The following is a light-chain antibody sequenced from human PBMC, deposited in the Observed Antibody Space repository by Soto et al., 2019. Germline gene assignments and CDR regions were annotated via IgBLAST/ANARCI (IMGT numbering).Light chain of an antibody. CDR2: EVT. CDR1: RSDVGTYNY. V-gene: IGLV2-14*01. Sequence: QSALTQPASVSGSPGQSITISCTATRSDVGTYNYVSWYQQHPGKAPKLMIFEVTNRPSGVSDRFSGSKSGNTASLTISGLQAEDEADYYCSSFASRFTFVFGTGTKLTVL. CDR3: SSFASRFTFV. J-gene: IGLJ1*01.